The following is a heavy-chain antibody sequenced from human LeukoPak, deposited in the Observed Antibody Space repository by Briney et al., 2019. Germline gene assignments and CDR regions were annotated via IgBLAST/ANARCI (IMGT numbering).Heavy chain of an antibody. V-gene: IGHV4-61*01. CDR1: GGSVSSGSYY. CDR2: IYYSGST. J-gene: IGHJ3*02. D-gene: IGHD4-17*01. Sequence: PSETLSLTCTVSGGSVSSGSYYWSWIRQPPGKGLEWIGYIYYSGSTNYNPSLKSRVTISVDTSKNQFSLKLSSVTAADTAVYYCARIDFRGTYGDWEDAFDIWGQGTMVTVSS. CDR3: ARIDFRGTYGDWEDAFDI.